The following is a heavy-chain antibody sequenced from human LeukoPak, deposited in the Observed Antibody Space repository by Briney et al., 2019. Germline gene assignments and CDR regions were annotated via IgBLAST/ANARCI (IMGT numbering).Heavy chain of an antibody. CDR3: AREPWDSSGYYQDAFDI. V-gene: IGHV1-2*02. Sequence: ASVKVSCKASGYTFTGYYMHWVRQAPGQGLEWMGWINPNSGGTNYAQTFQGRVTMTRDTSISTAYMELSRLRSDDTAVYYCAREPWDSSGYYQDAFDIWGQGTMVTVSS. CDR2: INPNSGGT. D-gene: IGHD3-22*01. J-gene: IGHJ3*02. CDR1: GYTFTGYY.